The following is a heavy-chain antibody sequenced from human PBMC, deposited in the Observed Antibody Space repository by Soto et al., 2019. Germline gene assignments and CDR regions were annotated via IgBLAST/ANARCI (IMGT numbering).Heavy chain of an antibody. CDR3: ARTYGRNFDY. V-gene: IGHV4-59*01. D-gene: IGHD3-10*01. J-gene: IGHJ4*02. CDR2: IYYSGST. Sequence: SETLSLTWTVSGGSISSYYWSWIRQPPGKGLEWIGYIYYSGSTNYNPSLKSRVTISVDTSKNQFSLKLSSVTAADTALYYCARTYGRNFDYWGQGTLVTVS. CDR1: GGSISSYY.